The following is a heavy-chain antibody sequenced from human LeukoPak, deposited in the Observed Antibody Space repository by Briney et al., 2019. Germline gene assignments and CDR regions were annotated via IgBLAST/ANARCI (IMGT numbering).Heavy chain of an antibody. D-gene: IGHD2-15*01. CDR3: ASGEVGVRKFYSDPFHY. CDR1: GFTVSSNY. Sequence: GGSLRLSCAASGFTVSSNYMSWVRQAPGKGLEWVSIIYSAGSTYYADSVRGRFTISRDSSKNTVCLQMNSLRVGDTAVYYCASGEVGVRKFYSDPFHYWGQGTLVTVSP. V-gene: IGHV3-53*01. CDR2: IYSAGST. J-gene: IGHJ4*02.